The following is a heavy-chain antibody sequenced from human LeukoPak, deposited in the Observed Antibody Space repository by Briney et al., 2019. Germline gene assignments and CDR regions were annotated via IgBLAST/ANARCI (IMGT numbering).Heavy chain of an antibody. CDR3: ARHRGFLEWLGRYYGMDV. Sequence: SETLSLTCTVSGGSISSYYWSWIRQPPGKGLEWIGYIYYSGSTNYNPSLKSRVTISVDTSKNQFSLKLSSVTAADTAVYYCARHRGFLEWLGRYYGMDVWGQGTTVTVSS. D-gene: IGHD3-3*01. V-gene: IGHV4-59*08. CDR1: GGSISSYY. J-gene: IGHJ6*02. CDR2: IYYSGST.